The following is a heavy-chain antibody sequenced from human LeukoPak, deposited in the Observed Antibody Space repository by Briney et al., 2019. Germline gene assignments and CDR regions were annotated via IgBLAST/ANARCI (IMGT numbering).Heavy chain of an antibody. CDR1: GFTFNNYW. V-gene: IGHV3-7*01. Sequence: GGSLRLSCAASGFTFNNYWMSWVRQAPGKGLEWVANIKQDGSEKYYVDSVKGRFIISRDNAKNTLYLQMNSLRAEDTAVYYCAREKSRALDYWGQGTLVTVSS. CDR3: AREKSRALDY. J-gene: IGHJ4*02. CDR2: IKQDGSEK.